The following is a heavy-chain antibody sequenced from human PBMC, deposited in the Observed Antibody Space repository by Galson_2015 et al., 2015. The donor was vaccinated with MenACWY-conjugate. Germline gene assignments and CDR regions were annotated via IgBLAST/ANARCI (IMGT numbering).Heavy chain of an antibody. D-gene: IGHD4-23*01. CDR1: GYRLSTYW. J-gene: IGHJ4*02. CDR2: IYLRDSTT. Sequence: QSGAEVKKPGESLRISCKASGYRLSTYWIGWVRQMPGKGLEWMGIIYLRDSTTKYSPSLHGQVTISADKPLNTAYLRWGGLQASDTAMYFCASASDGNFVWDHWGQGTLVTVSS. CDR3: ASASDGNFVWDH. V-gene: IGHV5-51*01.